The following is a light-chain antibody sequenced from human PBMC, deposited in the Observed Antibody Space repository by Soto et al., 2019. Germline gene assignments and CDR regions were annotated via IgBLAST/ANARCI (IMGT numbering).Light chain of an antibody. J-gene: IGKJ2*01. Sequence: DIVMTQSPDSLAVSLGERATINCKSSQSVLYSSNNKNYLAWYQQKPGQPPQLLIYWASTRESGVPDRFSGSGSGTDFTLTISRLQAEDVAVYYCQQYYSIPYTFGQGTKLEIK. CDR3: QQYYSIPYT. CDR2: WAS. CDR1: QSVLYSSNNKNY. V-gene: IGKV4-1*01.